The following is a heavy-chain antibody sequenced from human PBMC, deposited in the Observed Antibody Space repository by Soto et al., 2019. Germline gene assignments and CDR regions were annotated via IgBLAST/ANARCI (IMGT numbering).Heavy chain of an antibody. CDR3: ARERPERGKDV. J-gene: IGHJ6*02. CDR1: GGTFSSSA. CDR2: IIPVFGTA. Sequence: QVQLVQSGAEVKKPGSSVKVSCKASGGTFSSSAISWVRQAPGQGLEWMGAIIPVFGTAHYAQKFQGRVTITADKPSRTAYMDLSRFISEATAVHYCARERPERGKDVWCQGTTVTVSS. V-gene: IGHV1-69*06. D-gene: IGHD6-25*01.